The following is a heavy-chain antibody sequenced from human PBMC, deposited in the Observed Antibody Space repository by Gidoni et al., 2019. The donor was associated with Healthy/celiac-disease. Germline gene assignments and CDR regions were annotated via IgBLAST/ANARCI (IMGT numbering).Heavy chain of an antibody. CDR1: GFAFSSYE. V-gene: IGHV3-48*03. Sequence: EVQLVASGGGLVQPGGSLRLSCAASGFAFSSYEMNWVRQAPGKGLEWVSYISSSGSTIYYADSVKGRFTISRDNAKNSLYLQMNSLRAEDTAVYYCARDRGGYSYGSPFDYWGQGTLVTVSS. D-gene: IGHD5-18*01. CDR3: ARDRGGYSYGSPFDY. J-gene: IGHJ4*02. CDR2: ISSSGSTI.